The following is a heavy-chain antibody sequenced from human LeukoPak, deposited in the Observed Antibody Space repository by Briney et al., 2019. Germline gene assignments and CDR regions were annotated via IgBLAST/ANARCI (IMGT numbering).Heavy chain of an antibody. J-gene: IGHJ6*02. CDR1: GGSISSSNW. CDR3: ARVAADYYYYGMDV. CDR2: IYHSGST. D-gene: IGHD6-19*01. V-gene: IGHV4-4*02. Sequence: SETLSLTCAVSGGSISSSNWWSWVRQLPGKGLEWIGEIYHSGSTNYNPSLKSRVTISVDKSKNQFSLKLSSVTAADTAVYYCARVAADYYYYGMDVWDQGTTVTVSS.